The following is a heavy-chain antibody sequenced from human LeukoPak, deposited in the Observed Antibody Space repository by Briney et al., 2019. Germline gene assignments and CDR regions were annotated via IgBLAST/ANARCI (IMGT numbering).Heavy chain of an antibody. CDR3: AKGARNPGAITVYDLWSGSSY. Sequence: PGGSLRLSCAASGFTFSDYYMSWLRQAPGKGLEWVSYISSSGSTIYYADSVKGRFTISRDNAKNSLYLQMNSLRAEATAVYYCAKGARNPGAITVYDLWSGSSYWGQGTLVTVSS. D-gene: IGHD3-3*01. J-gene: IGHJ4*02. CDR1: GFTFSDYY. V-gene: IGHV3-11*01. CDR2: ISSSGSTI.